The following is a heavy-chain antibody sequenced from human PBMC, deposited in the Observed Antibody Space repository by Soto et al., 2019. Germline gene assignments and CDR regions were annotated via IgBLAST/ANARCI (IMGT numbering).Heavy chain of an antibody. D-gene: IGHD3-3*01. CDR1: GFTFRQYG. J-gene: IGHJ3*01. CDR2: IFYDGFNE. V-gene: IGHV3-33*01. Sequence: QVQLVESGGGEVQPGTSLRLSCAASGFTFRQYGRHCVRQAPGKGLEWLAVIFYDGFNEYYADSVRGRFTVSRDNSGNRGYLQRNILRFEDTAVYYFVRGWGSGVHLSCLEFWGQGTAVVVSS. CDR3: VRGWGSGVHLSCLEF.